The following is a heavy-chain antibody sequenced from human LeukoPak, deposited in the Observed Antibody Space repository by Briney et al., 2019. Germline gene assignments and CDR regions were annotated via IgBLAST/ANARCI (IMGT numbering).Heavy chain of an antibody. Sequence: GGSLRLSCAACGFTFSDYYMSWIRQAPGKGLEWVSYISSSGSTIYYADSVKGRFTISRDNAKNSLYLQMNSLRAEDTAVYYCARDLSNVLWFGEFYGMDVWGQGTTVTVSS. CDR1: GFTFSDYY. D-gene: IGHD3-10*01. J-gene: IGHJ6*02. CDR2: ISSSGSTI. CDR3: ARDLSNVLWFGEFYGMDV. V-gene: IGHV3-11*01.